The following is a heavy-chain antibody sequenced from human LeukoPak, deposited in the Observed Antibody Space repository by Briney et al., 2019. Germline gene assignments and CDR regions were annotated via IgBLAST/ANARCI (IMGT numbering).Heavy chain of an antibody. D-gene: IGHD2-15*01. Sequence: PSETLSLTCTVSGDSLNTYFWTWIRQTPGQQLKWIGFVASSGTSNYNPSLKSRVSISIDTSKNQFSLALTSVTPADTAVYYCARVVRGVVASNWFDPWGQGTLVSVSS. V-gene: IGHV4-59*01. CDR3: ARVVRGVVASNWFDP. J-gene: IGHJ5*02. CDR1: GDSLNTYF. CDR2: VASSGTS.